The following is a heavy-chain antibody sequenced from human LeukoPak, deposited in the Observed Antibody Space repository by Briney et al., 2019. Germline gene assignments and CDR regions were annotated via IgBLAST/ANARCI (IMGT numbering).Heavy chain of an antibody. CDR1: GFTFSSYG. V-gene: IGHV3-30*03. Sequence: GRSLRLSCAASGFTFSSYGMHWVRQAPGKGLEWVAVISYDGSNKYYADSVKGRFTISRDNSRNTLYLQMSSLRAEDTAVYFCAREGNNYYGMDVWGQGSTVTVSS. CDR3: AREGNNYYGMDV. J-gene: IGHJ6*02. CDR2: ISYDGSNK.